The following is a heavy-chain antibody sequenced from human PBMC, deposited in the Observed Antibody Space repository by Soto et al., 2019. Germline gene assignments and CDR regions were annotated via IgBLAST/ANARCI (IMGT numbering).Heavy chain of an antibody. D-gene: IGHD1-7*01. V-gene: IGHV4-59*01. CDR2: IYYSGNT. CDR3: ARGLGEGTYCFDP. CDR1: GGSISTYW. Sequence: QVQLQESGPRLVNPSETLSLTCTVSGGSISTYWWSWIRQPPGKGLGWIGYIYYSGNTKYNPSPQRRGTISVDTSKTEFSLKLTSVTAADTALYYCARGLGEGTYCFDPWGQGTLVTVSS. J-gene: IGHJ5*02.